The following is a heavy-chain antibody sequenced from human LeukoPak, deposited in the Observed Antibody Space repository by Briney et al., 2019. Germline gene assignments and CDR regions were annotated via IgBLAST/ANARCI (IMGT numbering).Heavy chain of an antibody. V-gene: IGHV4-61*02. D-gene: IGHD5-18*01. Sequence: PSETLSLTCTVSGGSISSGSYYWSCIRQPAGKGLEWNGRIYTSGSTNYNPSLKSRVTISVDTSKNQFSLKLSSVTAADTAVYYCAREGGGYSYGYLTYYYYMDVWGKGTTVTVSS. J-gene: IGHJ6*03. CDR1: GGSISSGSYY. CDR2: IYTSGST. CDR3: AREGGGYSYGYLTYYYYMDV.